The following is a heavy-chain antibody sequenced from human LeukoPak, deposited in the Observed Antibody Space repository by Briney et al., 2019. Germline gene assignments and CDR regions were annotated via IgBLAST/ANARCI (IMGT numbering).Heavy chain of an antibody. CDR3: ARDGDYYGSGGYYNWFDP. CDR1: GGSISSYY. V-gene: IGHV4-59*01. J-gene: IGHJ5*02. Sequence: SETLSLTCTVSGGSISSYYWSWIRQPPGKGLEWIGYIYYSGSTNYNPSLKSRVTISVDTSKNQFSLKLSSVTAADTAVYYCARDGDYYGSGGYYNWFDPWGQGTLVTVSS. CDR2: IYYSGST. D-gene: IGHD3-10*01.